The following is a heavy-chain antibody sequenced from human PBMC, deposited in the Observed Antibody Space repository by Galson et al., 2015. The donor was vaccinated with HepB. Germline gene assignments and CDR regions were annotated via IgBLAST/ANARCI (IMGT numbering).Heavy chain of an antibody. Sequence: QSGAEVKKPGESLRISCKGSGYSFTSYWISWVRQMPGKGLEWMGRIDPSDSYTNYSPSFQGHVTISADKSISTAYLQWSSLKASDTAMYYCARLTPSEYDRSGYNNWGQGTLVTVSS. D-gene: IGHD3-22*01. CDR3: ARLTPSEYDRSGYNN. V-gene: IGHV5-10-1*01. CDR2: IDPSDSYT. J-gene: IGHJ4*02. CDR1: GYSFTSYW.